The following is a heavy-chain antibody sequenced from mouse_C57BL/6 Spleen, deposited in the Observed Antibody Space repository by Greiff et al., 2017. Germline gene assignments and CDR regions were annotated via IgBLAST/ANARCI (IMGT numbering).Heavy chain of an antibody. J-gene: IGHJ2*01. CDR2: INPNYGTT. CDR1: GYSFTDYN. D-gene: IGHD2-4*01. V-gene: IGHV1-39*01. CDR3: ARGDYCDYDVPLFDY. Sequence: VQLQQSGPELVKPGASVKISCKASGYSFTDYNMNWVKQSNGKSLEWIGVINPNYGTTSYNQKFKGKATLTVDQSSSTAYMQLNSLTSEDSAVYDYARGDYCDYDVPLFDYWGQGTTLTVSS.